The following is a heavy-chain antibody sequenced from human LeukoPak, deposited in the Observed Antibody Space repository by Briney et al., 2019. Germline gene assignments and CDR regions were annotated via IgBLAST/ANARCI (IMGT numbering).Heavy chain of an antibody. V-gene: IGHV3-30*04. J-gene: IGHJ4*02. CDR1: GFRFSGYA. D-gene: IGHD3-3*01. CDR2: ISYDGRRK. Sequence: GGSLRLSCVASGFRFSGYAIHWVRQAPGKGLEWVALISYDGRRKDYADSVKGRFTISRDNAKNSLYLQMNSLRAEDTAVYYCAKEDYDLSFFDYWGQGTLVTVSS. CDR3: AKEDYDLSFFDY.